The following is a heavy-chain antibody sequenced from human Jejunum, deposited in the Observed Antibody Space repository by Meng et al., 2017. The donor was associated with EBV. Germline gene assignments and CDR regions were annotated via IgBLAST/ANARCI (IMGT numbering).Heavy chain of an antibody. V-gene: IGHV1-18*01. CDR3: ARDRSNSDY. D-gene: IGHD5-24*01. Sequence: GGTKPGGPVKVTRQASGYDFINSGISWVRQAPGQGLEWMGWISVYRGNTNYTQRFQDRVTLTTNTSTSTVYMELRSLTSDDTAVYYCARDRSNSDYWGQGTLVTVSS. CDR2: ISVYRGNT. CDR1: GYDFINSG. J-gene: IGHJ4*02.